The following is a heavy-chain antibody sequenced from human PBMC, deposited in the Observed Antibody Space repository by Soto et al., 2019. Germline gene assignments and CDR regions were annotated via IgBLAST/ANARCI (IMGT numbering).Heavy chain of an antibody. CDR1: GYTFTGYY. CDR3: ARYLAGIAVAGTNDY. J-gene: IGHJ4*02. CDR2: INPNSGGT. Sequence: ASVKGSCKASGYTFTGYYMHWVRQAPGQGLEWMGWINPNSGGTNYAQKFQGRVTMTRDTSISTAYMELSRLRSDDTAVYYCARYLAGIAVAGTNDYWGQGTLV. D-gene: IGHD6-19*01. V-gene: IGHV1-2*02.